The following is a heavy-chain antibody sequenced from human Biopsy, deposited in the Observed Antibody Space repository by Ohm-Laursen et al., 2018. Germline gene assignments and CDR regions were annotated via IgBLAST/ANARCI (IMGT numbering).Heavy chain of an antibody. V-gene: IGHV4-34*01. D-gene: IGHD3-10*02. CDR2: VDPTVSST. J-gene: IGHJ5*02. Sequence: SQTLSLTCPVYGDSFNHYYWAWIRQSPGGGLEWIGQVDPTVSSTVYNPSLRSRFAISADTSKNHFSLTLTSVTAADTAVYFCARGPPLISPPVPVPYHWFDPWGQGTLVTVSS. CDR3: ARGPPLISPPVPVPYHWFDP. CDR1: GDSFNHYY.